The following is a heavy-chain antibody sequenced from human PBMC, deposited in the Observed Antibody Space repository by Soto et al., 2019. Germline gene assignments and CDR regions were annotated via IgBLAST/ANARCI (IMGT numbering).Heavy chain of an antibody. J-gene: IGHJ6*02. CDR1: GGSISSGDYY. CDR3: ARIGVVAYDYYYYGMDV. Sequence: SETLSLTCTVSGGSISSGDYYWSWIRQPPGKGLEWIGYIYYSGSTYYNPSLKSRVTISVDTSKNQFSLKLSSVTAADTAVYYCARIGVVAYDYYYYGMDVWGQGTTVTVSS. V-gene: IGHV4-30-4*01. CDR2: IYYSGST. D-gene: IGHD2-15*01.